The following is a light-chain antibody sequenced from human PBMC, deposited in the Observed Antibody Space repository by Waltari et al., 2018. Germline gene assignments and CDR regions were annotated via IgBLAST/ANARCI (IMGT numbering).Light chain of an antibody. CDR3: QQYYSTPLT. V-gene: IGKV4-1*01. CDR2: WAS. J-gene: IGKJ4*01. Sequence: DLVMTQSPDSLPVSLGERLTSNGKSSRSVFPSSNNKNSLAWYQQKLRQPPKLLISWASTRESGVPDRFSGSGSGTDFTLTISSLQAEDVAVYFCQQYYSTPLTFGGGTKVEIK. CDR1: RSVFPSSNNKNS.